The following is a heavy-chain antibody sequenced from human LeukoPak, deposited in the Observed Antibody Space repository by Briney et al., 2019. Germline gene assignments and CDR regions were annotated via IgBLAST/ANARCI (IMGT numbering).Heavy chain of an antibody. D-gene: IGHD3-22*01. V-gene: IGHV3-48*01. CDR2: ISSSSSTI. Sequence: GGSLRLSCAASGFTFSSYSMNWVRQAPGKGLEWVSYISSSSSTIYYADSVKGRFTISRDNSKNTLYLQMNSLRAEDTAVYYCARIHQYGSSGYYYPTADYWGQGTLVTVSS. CDR1: GFTFSSYS. J-gene: IGHJ4*02. CDR3: ARIHQYGSSGYYYPTADY.